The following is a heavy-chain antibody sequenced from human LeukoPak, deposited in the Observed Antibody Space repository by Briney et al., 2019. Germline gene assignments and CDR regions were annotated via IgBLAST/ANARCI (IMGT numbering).Heavy chain of an antibody. CDR1: GGSFSGYY. V-gene: IGHV4-34*01. CDR2: INHSGST. D-gene: IGHD6-6*01. Sequence: SETLSLTCAVYGGSFSGYYWSWIRQPPGKGLEWIGEINHSGSTNYNPSLKSRVTISVDTSKNQFSLKLSSVTAAYTAVYYCARGGGSSAEGFGYWGQGTLVTVSS. J-gene: IGHJ4*02. CDR3: ARGGGSSAEGFGY.